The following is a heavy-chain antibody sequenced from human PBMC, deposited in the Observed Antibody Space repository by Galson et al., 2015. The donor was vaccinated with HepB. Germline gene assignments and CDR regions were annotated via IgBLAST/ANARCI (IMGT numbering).Heavy chain of an antibody. J-gene: IGHJ4*02. CDR3: ARSPRPYGESEIFDY. CDR1: GGTFSSYA. D-gene: IGHD4-17*01. V-gene: IGHV1-69*13. Sequence: SVKVSCKASGGTFSSYAISWVRQAPGQGLEWMGGIIPIFGTANYAQKFQGRVTITADESTSTAYMELSSLRSEDTAVYYCARSPRPYGESEIFDYWGQGTLVTVSS. CDR2: IIPIFGTA.